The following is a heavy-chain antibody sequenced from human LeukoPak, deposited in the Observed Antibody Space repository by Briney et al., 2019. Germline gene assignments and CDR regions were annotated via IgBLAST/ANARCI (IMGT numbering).Heavy chain of an antibody. V-gene: IGHV3-7*01. Sequence: GGSLRLSCAASGFTFSDYWMVWVRQAPGKGLEWVAQIKVDGSEKYYVDSVRGRFTISRDNAKNSLDLQMNTLRVEDTAVYYCVRDATRGGDLDHWGQGALVTVSS. J-gene: IGHJ5*02. D-gene: IGHD2-21*01. CDR3: VRDATRGGDLDH. CDR2: IKVDGSEK. CDR1: GFTFSDYW.